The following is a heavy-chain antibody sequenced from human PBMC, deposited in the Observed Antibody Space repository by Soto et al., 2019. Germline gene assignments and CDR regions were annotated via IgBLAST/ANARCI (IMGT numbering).Heavy chain of an antibody. CDR2: ISYDGSSK. D-gene: IGHD3-22*01. J-gene: IGHJ4*02. CDR3: ARASDSSGYFPHY. CDR1: GFTFSTYA. Sequence: QVQLVESGGGVVQPGRSLRLSCAASGFTFSTYAIHWVRQAPGKGLEWVAVISYDGSSKYYADSVKGRFTISRDNSKNTLYLQMNSLRTEDTAVYYCARASDSSGYFPHYWGQGTLVIVSS. V-gene: IGHV3-30-3*01.